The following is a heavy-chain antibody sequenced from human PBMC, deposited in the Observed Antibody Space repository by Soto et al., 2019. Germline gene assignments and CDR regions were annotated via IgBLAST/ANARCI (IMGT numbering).Heavy chain of an antibody. CDR1: GGSISSSGYY. V-gene: IGHV4-30-4*01. J-gene: IGHJ4*01. D-gene: IGHD3-16*02. Sequence: SETLSLTCTVSGGSISSSGYYWSWIRQPPGRGLEWIGYIDSSGTTYYNASLKSRLMISVDTSKNQFSLRLTSMTAADTAVYYCASSYRYWGQGILVTVSS. CDR2: IDSSGTT. CDR3: ASSYRY.